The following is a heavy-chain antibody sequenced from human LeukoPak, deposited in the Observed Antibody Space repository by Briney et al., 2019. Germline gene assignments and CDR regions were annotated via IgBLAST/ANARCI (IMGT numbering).Heavy chain of an antibody. CDR2: ISGTGDST. CDR3: ARGDYGSGSYFSQSIRNYYYYYMDV. Sequence: SGGSLRLSCAASGFTFSSYAMSWVRQAPGKGLEWVSAISGTGDSTYYADSVKGRFIISRDSSKNTLYLQMNSLRAEDTAVYYCARGDYGSGSYFSQSIRNYYYYYMDVWGKGTTVTISS. V-gene: IGHV3-23*01. J-gene: IGHJ6*03. D-gene: IGHD3-10*01. CDR1: GFTFSSYA.